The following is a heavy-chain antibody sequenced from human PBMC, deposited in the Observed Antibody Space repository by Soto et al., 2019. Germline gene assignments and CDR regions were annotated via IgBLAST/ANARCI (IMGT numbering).Heavy chain of an antibody. V-gene: IGHV4-34*01. CDR1: GGSFSGYY. CDR2: INHSGST. J-gene: IGHJ4*02. CDR3: ASGRSWLGIHGNFDY. Sequence: SETLSLTCAVYGGSFSGYYWSWIRQPPGKGLEWIGEINHSGSTNYNPSLKSRVTISVDTSKNQFSLKLSSVTAADTAVYYCASGRSWLGIHGNFDYWGQGTLVTVS. D-gene: IGHD6-19*01.